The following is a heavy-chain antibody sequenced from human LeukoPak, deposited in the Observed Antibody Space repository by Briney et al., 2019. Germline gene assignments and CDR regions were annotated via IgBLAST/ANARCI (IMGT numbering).Heavy chain of an antibody. V-gene: IGHV3-48*03. CDR3: AGSIAAAGTKYFQH. J-gene: IGHJ1*01. CDR2: ISSSGSTI. Sequence: PGGSLRLSCAASGFTFSSYEMNWVRQAPGEGLEWVSYISSSGSTIYYAASVKGRFTISRDNAKNSLYLQMNSLRAEDTAVYYCAGSIAAAGTKYFQHWGQGTLVTVSS. D-gene: IGHD6-13*01. CDR1: GFTFSSYE.